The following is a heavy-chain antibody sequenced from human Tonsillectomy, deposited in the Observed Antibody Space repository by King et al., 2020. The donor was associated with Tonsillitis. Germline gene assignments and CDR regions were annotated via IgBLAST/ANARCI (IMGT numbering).Heavy chain of an antibody. CDR1: GGSINSYY. Sequence: QLQESGPGLVTPSDPLSLTCTVSGGSINSYYWSWIRQPPGKGLEWIGYIYYSGSTNYNPSLKSRVTMSVDSSKNQFSLKLNSVTAADTAVYYCAKSSGWSAFDIWGQGTMVTVSS. CDR2: IYYSGST. CDR3: AKSSGWSAFDI. D-gene: IGHD6-19*01. V-gene: IGHV4-59*07. J-gene: IGHJ3*02.